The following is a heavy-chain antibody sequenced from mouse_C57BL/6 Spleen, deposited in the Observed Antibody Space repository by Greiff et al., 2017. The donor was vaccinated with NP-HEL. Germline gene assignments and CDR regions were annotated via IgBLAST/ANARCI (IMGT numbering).Heavy chain of an antibody. Sequence: VQLQQSGPELVKPGDSVKISCKASGYSFTGYFMNWVMQSHGKSLEWIGRINPYNGDTFYNQKFKGKATLTVDKSSSTAHMELRSLTSEDSAVYYCAREEQIYYYGSSYGYFDVWGTGTTVTVSS. D-gene: IGHD1-1*01. CDR2: INPYNGDT. V-gene: IGHV1-20*01. CDR3: AREEQIYYYGSSYGYFDV. CDR1: GYSFTGYF. J-gene: IGHJ1*03.